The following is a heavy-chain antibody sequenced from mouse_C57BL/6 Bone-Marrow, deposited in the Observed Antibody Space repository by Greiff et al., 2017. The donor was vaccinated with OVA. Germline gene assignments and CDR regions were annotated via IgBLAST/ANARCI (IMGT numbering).Heavy chain of an antibody. J-gene: IGHJ4*01. CDR1: GFTFSSYA. CDR3: ARDGIYYGNDYYAMDY. Sequence: EVKLMESGGGLVKPGGSLKLSCAASGFTFSSYAMSWVRQTPEKRLEWVATISDGGSYTYYPDNVKGRFTISRDNAKNNLYLQMSHLKSEDTAMYYCARDGIYYGNDYYAMDYWGQGTSVTVSS. V-gene: IGHV5-4*01. D-gene: IGHD2-1*01. CDR2: ISDGGSYT.